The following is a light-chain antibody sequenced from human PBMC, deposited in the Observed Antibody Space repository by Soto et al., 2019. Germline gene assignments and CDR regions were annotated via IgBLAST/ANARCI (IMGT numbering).Light chain of an antibody. CDR1: QSVSSN. Sequence: IVLTQSPTTLSLSPGERATLSCRASQSVSSNLAWYQQKPGQAPRLLIYDASNRATGIPARFSGSGSGTDFTLTISRLEPEDFAVYYCQQYGSSPPITLGQGTRLE. CDR2: DAS. CDR3: QQYGSSPPIT. V-gene: IGKV3-20*01. J-gene: IGKJ5*01.